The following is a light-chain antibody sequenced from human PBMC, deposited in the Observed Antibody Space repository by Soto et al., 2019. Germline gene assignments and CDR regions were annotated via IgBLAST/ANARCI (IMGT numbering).Light chain of an antibody. CDR2: DAS. V-gene: IGKV3-11*01. CDR1: QSVTTY. J-gene: IGKJ5*01. Sequence: EIVLTQSPDTLSLSPGERATLSCRASQSVTTYLAWYQQKPGQAPRLLIYDASNRATGIPARFSGSGSGTDFTLTISSLEPEDFAVYYCQQRSNWPMSTFGQGTRLEIK. CDR3: QQRSNWPMST.